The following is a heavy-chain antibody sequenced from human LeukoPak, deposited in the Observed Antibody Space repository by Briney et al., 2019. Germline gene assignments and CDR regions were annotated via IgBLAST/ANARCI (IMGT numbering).Heavy chain of an antibody. CDR1: GFTFSSYS. Sequence: GGSLRLSCAASGFTFSSYSMNWVRQAPGEGLEWVSSISSSSSYIYYADSVKGRFTISRDNAKNSLYLQMNSLRAEDTAVYYCARDMSPRVVVSDYWGQGTLVTVSS. CDR2: ISSSSSYI. CDR3: ARDMSPRVVVSDY. D-gene: IGHD3-22*01. J-gene: IGHJ4*02. V-gene: IGHV3-21*01.